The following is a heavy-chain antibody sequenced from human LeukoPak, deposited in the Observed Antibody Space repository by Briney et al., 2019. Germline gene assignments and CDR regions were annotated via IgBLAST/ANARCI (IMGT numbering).Heavy chain of an antibody. J-gene: IGHJ3*02. V-gene: IGHV1-2*02. CDR3: ARGLIGYCSGGSCYVLNAFDI. CDR1: GYTFTGYY. CDR2: INPNSGGT. D-gene: IGHD2-15*01. Sequence: ASVKVSCKASGYTFTGYYMHWVRQATGQGLEWMGWINPNSGGTNYAQKFQGRVTMTRDTSISTAYMELSRLRSDDTAVYYCARGLIGYCSGGSCYVLNAFDIWGQGTMVTVSS.